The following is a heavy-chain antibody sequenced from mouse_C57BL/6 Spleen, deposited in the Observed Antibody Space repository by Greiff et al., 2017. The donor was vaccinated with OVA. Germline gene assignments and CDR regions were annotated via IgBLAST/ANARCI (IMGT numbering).Heavy chain of an antibody. D-gene: IGHD2-3*01. Sequence: VQLKESGAELVRPGTSVKVSCKASGYAFTNYLIEWVKQRPGQGLEWIGVINPGSGGTNYNEKFKGKATLTADKSSSTAYMQLSSLTSEDSAVYFCAREVDGYYVDYWGQGTTLTVSS. CDR3: AREVDGYYVDY. J-gene: IGHJ2*01. CDR2: INPGSGGT. V-gene: IGHV1-54*01. CDR1: GYAFTNYL.